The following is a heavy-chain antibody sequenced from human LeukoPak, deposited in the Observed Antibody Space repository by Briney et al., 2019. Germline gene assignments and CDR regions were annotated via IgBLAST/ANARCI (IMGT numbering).Heavy chain of an antibody. D-gene: IGHD2-2*01. CDR2: IYSGGST. CDR3: AREVPATNWFDL. Sequence: GGSLRLSCAASGFTVSSNYMSWVRQAPGKGLEWVSVIYSGGSTYYADSVKGRFTISRDNSKNTLYLQMNSLRAEDTAVYYCAREVPATNWFDLWGQGTLVTVSS. V-gene: IGHV3-66*01. CDR1: GFTVSSNY. J-gene: IGHJ5*02.